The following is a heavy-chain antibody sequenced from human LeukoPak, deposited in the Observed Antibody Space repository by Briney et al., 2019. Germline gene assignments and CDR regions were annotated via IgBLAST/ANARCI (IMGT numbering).Heavy chain of an antibody. Sequence: GGSLRLSCAASGVTFSSYAMHWVRQAPGKGLEWVAVISYDGSNKYYADSVKGRFTISRDNSKNTLYLQMNSLRAEDTAVYYCARLFMESENYFDYWGQGTLVTVSS. CDR2: ISYDGSNK. J-gene: IGHJ4*02. CDR1: GVTFSSYA. V-gene: IGHV3-30-3*01. D-gene: IGHD3-3*01. CDR3: ARLFMESENYFDY.